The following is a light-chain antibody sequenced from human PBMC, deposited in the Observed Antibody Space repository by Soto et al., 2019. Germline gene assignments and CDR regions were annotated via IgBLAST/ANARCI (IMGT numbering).Light chain of an antibody. V-gene: IGLV2-14*01. J-gene: IGLJ1*01. Sequence: QSALTQPASVSGSPGQSITISCTGTSSDVGGYNYVSWYQQHPGKAPKLLIYDVSNRPSGVSNRFSGSKSGTTASLTISGLQAEDEADYYCSSYTSSSTLLEVFGAGTKLTVL. CDR1: SSDVGGYNY. CDR3: SSYTSSSTLLEV. CDR2: DVS.